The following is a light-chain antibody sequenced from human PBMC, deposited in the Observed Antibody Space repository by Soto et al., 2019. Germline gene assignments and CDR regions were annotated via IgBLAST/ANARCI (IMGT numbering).Light chain of an antibody. V-gene: IGKV1-39*01. J-gene: IGKJ1*01. Sequence: DIQMTQSPSSLSASVGDRVTITCRASQGISTFLNWYQHKPGKAPKLLIYAASSLQSGVPSRFSGFGSETDFTLTISSLQPEDFATYSCQQSYSTMSTCGQGTTVEIQ. CDR2: AAS. CDR3: QQSYSTMST. CDR1: QGISTF.